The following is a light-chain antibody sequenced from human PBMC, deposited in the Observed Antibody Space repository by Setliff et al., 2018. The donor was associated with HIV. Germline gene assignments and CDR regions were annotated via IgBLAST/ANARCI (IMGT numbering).Light chain of an antibody. V-gene: IGLV2-14*01. CDR3: SSYTTSSTFV. Sequence: QSALTQPASVSGSPGQSITISCTGTNSDIGSYNYVSWYQQHPGKAPQLMIYEVTYRTSEFCNRFSGSKYGNTASLTISGLQAEDEADYYCSSYTTSSTFVFGTGTKVTVL. CDR1: NSDIGSYNY. J-gene: IGLJ1*01. CDR2: EVT.